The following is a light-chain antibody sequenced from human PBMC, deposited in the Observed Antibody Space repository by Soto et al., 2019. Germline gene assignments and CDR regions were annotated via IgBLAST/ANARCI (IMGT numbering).Light chain of an antibody. V-gene: IGLV2-14*01. Sequence: QSVLIQPASVSGSPGQSITISCTGTSRDVGGSNYVSWYQHHPHRAPKLLIYEVSYRPSGVSSRFSGSKSGNTASLTIPGLQAEDEADYYCSSYTSSNTLEVFGVGTKVTVL. J-gene: IGLJ1*01. CDR1: SRDVGGSNY. CDR3: SSYTSSNTLEV. CDR2: EVS.